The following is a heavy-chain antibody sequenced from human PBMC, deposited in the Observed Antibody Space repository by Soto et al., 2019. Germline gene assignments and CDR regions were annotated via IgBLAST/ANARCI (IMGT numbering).Heavy chain of an antibody. V-gene: IGHV4-39*01. J-gene: IGHJ5*02. CDR3: ARLGSYYGSGSYYSLP. CDR1: GGPISSRTYS. CDR2: IYSSGST. Sequence: SETLSLTCAVSGGPISSRTYSWGWIRQPPGKRPEWIGSIYSSGSTYYNPSLNSRVTVSVDTSKNQFSLKLSSVTAADTAVYYCARLGSYYGSGSYYSLPWGQGTLVTVSS. D-gene: IGHD3-10*01.